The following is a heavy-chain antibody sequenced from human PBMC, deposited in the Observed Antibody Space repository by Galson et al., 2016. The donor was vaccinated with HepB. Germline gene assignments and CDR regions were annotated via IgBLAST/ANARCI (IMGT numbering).Heavy chain of an antibody. J-gene: IGHJ5*01. D-gene: IGHD2-15*01. V-gene: IGHV3-64D*09. CDR1: GFAFSSYA. CDR2: VSSNGDRT. CDR3: VRSHLGGLLLQGAWFDF. Sequence: SLRLSCAASGFAFSSYAMHWVRQAPGKGLEYVSGVSSNGDRTFYRDSVKGRFTISRDNSKNTPHLQMSSLKAGDTAVYYCVRSHLGGLLLQGAWFDFWGQGTLVTVSS.